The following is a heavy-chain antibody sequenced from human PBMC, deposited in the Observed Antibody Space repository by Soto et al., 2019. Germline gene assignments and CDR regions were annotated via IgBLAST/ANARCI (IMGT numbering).Heavy chain of an antibody. CDR3: ARGEEYSSSGVLYYYYGMDV. CDR2: TYYRSKWYN. CDR1: VDIVSSNSAA. J-gene: IGHJ6*02. Sequence: SQTLSLTCAISVDIVSSNSAAWNWIRQSPSRGLEWLGRTYYRSKWYNDYAVSVKSRITINPDTSKNQFSLQLNSVTPEDTAVYYCARGEEYSSSGVLYYYYGMDVWGQGTTVTVSS. V-gene: IGHV6-1*01. D-gene: IGHD6-6*01.